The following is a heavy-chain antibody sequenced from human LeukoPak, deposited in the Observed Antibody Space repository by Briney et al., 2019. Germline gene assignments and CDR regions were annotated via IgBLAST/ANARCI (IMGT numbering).Heavy chain of an antibody. D-gene: IGHD3-3*01. Sequence: SETLSLTCTVSGGSISSYYWSWIRQPAGKGLEWIGRIYTSGSTNYNPSLKSRVTMSVDTSKNQFSLKLSSVTAADTAVYYCARVFGLEWLLYSNYYFDYWGQGTLVTVSS. CDR1: GGSISSYY. J-gene: IGHJ4*02. CDR3: ARVFGLEWLLYSNYYFDY. V-gene: IGHV4-4*07. CDR2: IYTSGST.